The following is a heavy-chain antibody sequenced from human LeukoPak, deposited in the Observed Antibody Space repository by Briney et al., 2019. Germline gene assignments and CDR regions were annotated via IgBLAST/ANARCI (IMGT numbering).Heavy chain of an antibody. Sequence: GGSLRLSCAASGFTFSNFVMHWVRQAPGKGLVWVARIPTDDNPTNYADSVQGRFTISRDNAKNTLYLQMNNLRLEDTAVYYCVRDHQFKIDFWGQGALVAVSS. J-gene: IGHJ4*02. CDR1: GFTFSNFV. CDR3: VRDHQFKIDF. V-gene: IGHV3-74*01. CDR2: IPTDDNPT.